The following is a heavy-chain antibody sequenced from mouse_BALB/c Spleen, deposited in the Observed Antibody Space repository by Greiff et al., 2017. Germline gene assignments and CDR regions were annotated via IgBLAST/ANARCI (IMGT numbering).Heavy chain of an antibody. J-gene: IGHJ4*01. CDR2: ISRGGST. V-gene: IGHV5-6-5*01. D-gene: IGHD1-2*01. Sequence: EVKLVESGGGLVKPGGSLKLSCAASGFTFSSYSMSWVRQTPEKRLEWVASISRGGSTYYPDSVKGRFTISRDNARNILYLQMSSLRSEDTAMYYCARVTTATRGYAMDYWGQGTSVTVSS. CDR3: ARVTTATRGYAMDY. CDR1: GFTFSSYS.